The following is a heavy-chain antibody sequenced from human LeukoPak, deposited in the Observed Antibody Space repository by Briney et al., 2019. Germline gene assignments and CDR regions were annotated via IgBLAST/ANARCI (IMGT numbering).Heavy chain of an antibody. CDR2: IIPIFGTA. CDR1: GGTFSSYA. V-gene: IGHV1-69*13. CDR3: ARDGCSSTSCSRRDY. J-gene: IGHJ4*02. Sequence: ASVKVSCKASGGTFSSYAISWVRQAPGQGLEWMGGIIPIFGTANYAQKFQGRVTITADESTSTAYMELSSLRSEDTAVYYCARDGCSSTSCSRRDYWGQGTLVTVSS. D-gene: IGHD2-2*01.